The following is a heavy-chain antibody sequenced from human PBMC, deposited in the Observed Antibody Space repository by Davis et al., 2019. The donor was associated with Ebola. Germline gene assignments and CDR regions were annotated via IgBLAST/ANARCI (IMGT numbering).Heavy chain of an antibody. CDR1: GGSFSGYY. CDR3: ATGYSSGWYHYYGMDV. CDR2: INHSGST. Sequence: SQTLSLTCAVYGGSFSGYYWSWIRQPPGKGLEWIGEINHSGSTNYNPSLKSRVTISVDTSKNQFSLKLSSVTAADTAVYYCATGYSSGWYHYYGMDVWGQGTMVTVSS. V-gene: IGHV4-34*01. J-gene: IGHJ6*02. D-gene: IGHD6-19*01.